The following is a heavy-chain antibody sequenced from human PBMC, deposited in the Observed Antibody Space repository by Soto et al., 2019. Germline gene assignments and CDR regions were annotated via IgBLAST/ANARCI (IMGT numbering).Heavy chain of an antibody. Sequence: SETLSLTCAFSGGSISSGGYYWSWIRQPPGKGLEWIGYIYYSGSTNYNPSLKSRVTISVDTSKNQFSLKLSSVTAADTAVYYCARAWGEAFDYWGQGTLVTVSS. CDR3: ARAWGEAFDY. V-gene: IGHV4-61*08. CDR2: IYYSGST. CDR1: GGSISSGGYY. D-gene: IGHD3-16*01. J-gene: IGHJ4*02.